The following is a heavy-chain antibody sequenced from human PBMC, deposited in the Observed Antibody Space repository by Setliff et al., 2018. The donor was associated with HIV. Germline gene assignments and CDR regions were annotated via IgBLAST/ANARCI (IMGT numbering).Heavy chain of an antibody. Sequence: SETLSLTCAVYGGFFSGYYWSWIRQPPGKGLEWIGEINHSGSTNYNPSLKSRVTISVDTSKNQFSLKLSSVVAADRAVYYCASIRVVHNFWSGYYNFDYYMDVWGKGTTVTVSS. CDR3: ASIRVVHNFWSGYYNFDYYMDV. J-gene: IGHJ6*03. D-gene: IGHD3-3*01. V-gene: IGHV4-34*01. CDR2: INHSGST. CDR1: GGFFSGYY.